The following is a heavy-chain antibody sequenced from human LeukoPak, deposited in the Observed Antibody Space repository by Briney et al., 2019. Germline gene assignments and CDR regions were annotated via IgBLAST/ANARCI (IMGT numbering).Heavy chain of an antibody. CDR1: GFTFSSYG. CDR2: IKQDGSEK. CDR3: ARDNGYMDV. V-gene: IGHV3-7*01. Sequence: PGGSLRLSCAASGFTFSSYGMHWVRQAPGKGLEWVANIKQDGSEKYYVDSVKGRLTISRDNAKNSLYLQMNSLRAEDTAVYYCARDNGYMDVWGKGTTVTVSS. J-gene: IGHJ6*03.